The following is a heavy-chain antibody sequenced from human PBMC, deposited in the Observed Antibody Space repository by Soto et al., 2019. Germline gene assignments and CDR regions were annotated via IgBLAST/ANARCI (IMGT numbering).Heavy chain of an antibody. D-gene: IGHD6-6*01. V-gene: IGHV1-2*04. CDR2: INPNSGGT. CDR1: GYTFTGYY. J-gene: IGHJ3*02. CDR3: ARGSSSSGYAFDI. Sequence: ASVKVSCKASGYTFTGYYMHWVRQAPGQGLEWMGWINPNSGGTNYAQKFQGWVTMTRDTSISTAYMELSRLRSDDTAVYYCARGSSSSGYAFDIWGQGTMVTVS.